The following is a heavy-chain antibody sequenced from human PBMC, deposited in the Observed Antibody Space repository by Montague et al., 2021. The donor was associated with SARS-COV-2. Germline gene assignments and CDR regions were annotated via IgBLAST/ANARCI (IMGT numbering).Heavy chain of an antibody. V-gene: IGHV4-34*01. Sequence: SETLSLTCAISGGSFSNYYWSWIRQPPGKGLEWIGEINHSGSTKYNPSLKSRVTISVDTSKNQFSLKLSSVTAADTAVYYCARGTNRVFTYDYDSSGYASDYWGQGTLVTVSS. CDR1: GGSFSNYY. CDR3: ARGTNRVFTYDYDSSGYASDY. D-gene: IGHD3-22*01. J-gene: IGHJ4*02. CDR2: INHSGST.